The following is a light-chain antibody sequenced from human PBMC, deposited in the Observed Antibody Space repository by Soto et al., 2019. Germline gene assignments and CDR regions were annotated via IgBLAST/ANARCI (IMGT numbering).Light chain of an antibody. V-gene: IGLV2-8*01. J-gene: IGLJ1*01. CDR2: EVN. Sequence: QSVLAQPPSASGSPGQSVTISCTGTSSDVGGYNYVSWYQQHPGKAPKLIIYEVNERPSGVPDRFSGSKSGNTASLTVSGLQAEDEADYYCSSYTSSSSSYVFGTGTKVTVL. CDR3: SSYTSSSSSYV. CDR1: SSDVGGYNY.